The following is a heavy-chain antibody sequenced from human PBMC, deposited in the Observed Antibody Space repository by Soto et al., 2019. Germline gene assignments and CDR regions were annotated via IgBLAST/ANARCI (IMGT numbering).Heavy chain of an antibody. V-gene: IGHV1-3*01. J-gene: IGHJ5*02. CDR1: GYTFTSYA. Sequence: ASVKVSCEACGYTFTSYAMHWVRQAPGQRLEWMGWINAGNGNTKYSQKFQGRVTITRDTSASTAYMELSSLRSEDTAVYYCAREKHYDILTGYYLYWFDPWGQGTLVTVSS. D-gene: IGHD3-9*01. CDR2: INAGNGNT. CDR3: AREKHYDILTGYYLYWFDP.